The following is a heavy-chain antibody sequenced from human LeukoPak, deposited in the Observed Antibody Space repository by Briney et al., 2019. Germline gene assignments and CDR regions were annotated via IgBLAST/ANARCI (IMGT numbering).Heavy chain of an antibody. CDR1: GFTFSSYA. CDR2: ISGSGDNT. Sequence: GGSLRLSCAASGFTFSSYAMTWVRQAPGKGLEWVSGISGSGDNTNYADSVKGRFTISRDNAKNSLYLQMNSLRAEDTAVYYCARAPPGYYYDSSGYYYYWGQGTLVTVSS. V-gene: IGHV3-23*01. CDR3: ARAPPGYYYDSSGYYYY. J-gene: IGHJ4*02. D-gene: IGHD3-22*01.